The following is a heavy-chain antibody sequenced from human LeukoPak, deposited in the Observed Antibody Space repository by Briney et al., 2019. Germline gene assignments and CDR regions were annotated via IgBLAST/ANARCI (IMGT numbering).Heavy chain of an antibody. Sequence: PGGSLRLSCATSGFTFSSYAMGWVRQAPGKGLEWVSSISGSGSNTYYVDSVKGRFTISRDNSESTLYLQMNSLRAEDTAVYYCAKALVSGNTWPARWFDPWGQGTLVTVSS. V-gene: IGHV3-23*01. D-gene: IGHD5/OR15-5a*01. CDR2: ISGSGSNT. CDR3: AKALVSGNTWPARWFDP. CDR1: GFTFSSYA. J-gene: IGHJ5*02.